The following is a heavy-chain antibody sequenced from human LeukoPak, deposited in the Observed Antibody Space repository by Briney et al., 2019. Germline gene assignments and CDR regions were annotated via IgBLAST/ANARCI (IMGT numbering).Heavy chain of an antibody. J-gene: IGHJ4*02. D-gene: IGHD4-23*01. CDR2: IYPGDSDR. CDR3: ARLAGYGGNGYFDY. CDR1: GYSFTYYW. V-gene: IGHV5-51*01. Sequence: GESLKISCKASGYSFTYYWIGWVRQMPGKGLEWMGIIYPGDSDRRYSPSSQGQVTISADKSINTAYLQWSSLKASDAAMYYCARLAGYGGNGYFDYWGQGTLVTVSS.